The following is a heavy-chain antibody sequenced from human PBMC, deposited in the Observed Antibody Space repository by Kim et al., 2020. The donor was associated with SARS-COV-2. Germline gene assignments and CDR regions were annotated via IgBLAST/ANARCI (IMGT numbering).Heavy chain of an antibody. V-gene: IGHV4-31*02. Sequence: YYTPPLKIRVTISVDTPKNQFSLKLSSVTAADTAVYYCARMDVDTAMVDYWGQGTLVTVSS. J-gene: IGHJ4*02. CDR3: ARMDVDTAMVDY. D-gene: IGHD5-18*01.